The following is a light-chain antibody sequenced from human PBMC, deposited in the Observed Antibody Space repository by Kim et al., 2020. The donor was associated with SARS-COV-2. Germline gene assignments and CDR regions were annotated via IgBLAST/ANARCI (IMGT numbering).Light chain of an antibody. J-gene: IGKJ1*01. CDR1: QSVSSS. CDR2: GAS. V-gene: IGKV3-15*01. Sequence: ERVMTQSPATQSVSPGKRATLSCRASQSVSSSLAWYQQIHGQPPRFLIYGASIRAPGTPARFSGTGSETDFTLTISSLQPEDFAVYYCQQYNDWPPTFGQGTKVDIK. CDR3: QQYNDWPPT.